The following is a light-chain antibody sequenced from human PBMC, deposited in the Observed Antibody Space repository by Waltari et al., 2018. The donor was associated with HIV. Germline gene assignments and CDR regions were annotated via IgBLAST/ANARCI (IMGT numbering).Light chain of an antibody. CDR1: SGHSNYD. Sequence: QLVLTQSPSASASLGASVKFTCTLSSGHSNYDIAWHQQQPEKGPRYLMKLNSDGNFLEGQVAFSHPRLSSGAERYLTISSLQSEDEADYYCQTWDTGIRVFGGGTKLTVL. CDR2: LNSDGNF. CDR3: QTWDTGIRV. J-gene: IGLJ3*02. V-gene: IGLV4-69*02.